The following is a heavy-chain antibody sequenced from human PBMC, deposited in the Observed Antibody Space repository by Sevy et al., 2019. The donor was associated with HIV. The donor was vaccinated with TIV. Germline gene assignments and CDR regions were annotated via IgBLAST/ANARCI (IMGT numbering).Heavy chain of an antibody. CDR3: TRVRGTISPYYYYGMDV. CDR2: IRSNTYGGTT. V-gene: IGHV3-49*03. D-gene: IGHD3-16*01. CDR1: GFTFGDYA. Sequence: GGSLRLSCTASGFTFGDYAMSWCRQAPGKGLEWVGFIRSNTYGGTTEYAESAKGRFTISRDDSKSIAYLQMNSLKTEDTAVYYCTRVRGTISPYYYYGMDVWGQGTTVTVSS. J-gene: IGHJ6*02.